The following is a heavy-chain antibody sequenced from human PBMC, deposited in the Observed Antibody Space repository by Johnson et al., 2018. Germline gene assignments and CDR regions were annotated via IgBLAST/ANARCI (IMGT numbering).Heavy chain of an antibody. CDR3: ARDGYNWNSDYWFDP. Sequence: VQLVESGGDLVQPGGSLRLSCAASGFTFSSYWMSWVRQAPGKGLEWVANIKPDGSEKYYVDSVKGRFTISRDNAKNSLYLQMNSLRAEDTAVYYCARDGYNWNSDYWFDPWGQGTLVTVSS. D-gene: IGHD1-7*01. CDR2: IKPDGSEK. CDR1: GFTFSSYW. J-gene: IGHJ5*02. V-gene: IGHV3-7*01.